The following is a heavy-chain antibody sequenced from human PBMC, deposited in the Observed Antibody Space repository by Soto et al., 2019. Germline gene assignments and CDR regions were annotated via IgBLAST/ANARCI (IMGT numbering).Heavy chain of an antibody. J-gene: IGHJ4*02. Sequence: HPGGSLRLSCAVSGFSISGMYMTWVRQVPGKGLEWISLLYTGDTTYYADSVKGRFTISKDSSKDTLFLQMDGLRAEDTAVYYCARVETLYADVDYWGQGTLVTVSS. CDR2: LYTGDTT. V-gene: IGHV3-66*01. CDR3: ARVETLYADVDY. D-gene: IGHD3-16*01. CDR1: GFSISGMY.